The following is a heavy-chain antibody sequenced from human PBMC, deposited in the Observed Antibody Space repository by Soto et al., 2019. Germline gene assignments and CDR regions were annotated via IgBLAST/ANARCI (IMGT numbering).Heavy chain of an antibody. CDR3: GRVSSGWGDQHYYGMDV. CDR2: TYYRSQWYY. Sequence: PSQTLSLTCAISGDFVSSNSAAWNWIRRSPSRGLEWLGRTYYRSQWYYDYEVSVKSRITINPDTSKNQFSLHLNSVTPEDTAVYYCGRVSSGWGDQHYYGMDVWGQGTTVTVSS. CDR1: GDFVSSNSAA. V-gene: IGHV6-1*01. D-gene: IGHD6-19*01. J-gene: IGHJ6*02.